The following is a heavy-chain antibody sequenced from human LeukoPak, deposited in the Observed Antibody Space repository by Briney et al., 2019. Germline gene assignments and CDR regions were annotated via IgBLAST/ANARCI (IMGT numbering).Heavy chain of an antibody. D-gene: IGHD2-2*02. J-gene: IGHJ4*02. CDR1: GFTFTSYS. CDR2: ISSSGSIL. CDR3: ARDRFGCTSTSCSTGGSDF. Sequence: GGSLRLSCAASGFTFTSYSMNWVRQAPGKGLEWVSYISSSGSILYYGDSVKGRFTISRDNAKVSLYLQMNSLRAEDTAVYYCARDRFGCTSTSCSTGGSDFWGQGTLVTVSS. V-gene: IGHV3-48*04.